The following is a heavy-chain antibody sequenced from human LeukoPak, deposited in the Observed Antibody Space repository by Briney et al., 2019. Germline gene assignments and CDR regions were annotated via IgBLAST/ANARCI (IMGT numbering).Heavy chain of an antibody. CDR3: ARHEGSPYYFDY. CDR1: GGSISSSSYY. J-gene: IGHJ4*02. CDR2: IYYSGSS. D-gene: IGHD3-10*01. Sequence: SETLSLTCTVSGGSISSSSYYWGWIRHPPGKGLEWIGSIYYSGSSYYNPSLKSRVTISVDTSKNQFSLKLSSVTAADTAVYYCARHEGSPYYFDYWGQGTLVTVSS. V-gene: IGHV4-39*01.